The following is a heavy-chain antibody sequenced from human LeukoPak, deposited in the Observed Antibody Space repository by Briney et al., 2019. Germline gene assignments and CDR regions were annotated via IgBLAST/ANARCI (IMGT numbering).Heavy chain of an antibody. D-gene: IGHD3-9*01. CDR1: GGSFSGYY. V-gene: IGHV4-34*01. J-gene: IGHJ6*02. Sequence: SETLSLTCAVYGGSFSGYYWSWIRQPPGKGLEWIGEINHSGSTNYNPSLRSRVTISVDTSKNQFSLKLSSVTAADTAVYYCARGLSRYFDWLLYGMDVWGQGTTVTVSS. CDR3: ARGLSRYFDWLLYGMDV. CDR2: INHSGST.